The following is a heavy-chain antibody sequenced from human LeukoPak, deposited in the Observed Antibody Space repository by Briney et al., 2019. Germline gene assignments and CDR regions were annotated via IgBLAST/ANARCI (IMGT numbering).Heavy chain of an antibody. CDR1: GGSFSGYY. Sequence: SETLSLTCAVYGGSFSGYYWSWIRQSPGKGLEWLGEINHSGTTNYNPSLRGRATIAVDPSKNQFSLRLRSLTAAGTAVYYCARERAVADYYYYMDVWGKGTTVIVSS. CDR2: INHSGTT. J-gene: IGHJ6*03. CDR3: ARERAVADYYYYMDV. D-gene: IGHD6-19*01. V-gene: IGHV4-34*01.